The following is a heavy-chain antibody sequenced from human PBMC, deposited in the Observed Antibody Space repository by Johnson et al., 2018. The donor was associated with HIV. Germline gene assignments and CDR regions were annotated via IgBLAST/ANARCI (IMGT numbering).Heavy chain of an antibody. Sequence: VQLVESGGGLVQPGGSLRLSCAASGFTFSSYWMHWVRQAPGKGLVWVSAISGTGGTTYYADSVRGRFSISRDKSKDTLYLQMSSLRAEDTAVYYCAKGRGYDYDALDFWGQGTMVTVSS. CDR1: GFTFSSYW. D-gene: IGHD5-12*01. CDR3: AKGRGYDYDALDF. V-gene: IGHV3-23*04. J-gene: IGHJ3*01. CDR2: ISGTGGTT.